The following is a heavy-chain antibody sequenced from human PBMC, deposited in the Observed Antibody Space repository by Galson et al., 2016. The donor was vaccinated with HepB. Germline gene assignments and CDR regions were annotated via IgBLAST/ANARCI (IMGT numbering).Heavy chain of an antibody. CDR1: SDSITGHY. Sequence: SETLSLTCTFSSDSITGHYCSWIRQSPGKGLEWIGYIYYSGSTNYNPSLKSRVTMLVDTSKNQFSMMLNSVTAADTAVYYCTRVTIYGVVDFWGQGTPVTVS. V-gene: IGHV4-59*11. CDR2: IYYSGST. D-gene: IGHD3-3*01. J-gene: IGHJ4*02. CDR3: TRVTIYGVVDF.